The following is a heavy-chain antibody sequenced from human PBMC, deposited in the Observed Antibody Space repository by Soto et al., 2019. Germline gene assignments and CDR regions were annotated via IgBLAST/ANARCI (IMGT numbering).Heavy chain of an antibody. D-gene: IGHD6-19*01. J-gene: IGHJ4*02. V-gene: IGHV4-30-2*01. CDR2: IYHSGST. CDR3: ARQRGIAVAGPAL. Sequence: SETLSLTCAVSGGSISSGGYSWSWIRQPPGKGLEWIGYIYHSGSTCYNPSLKSRVTISVDRSKNQFSLNLRSVTAADTAVYYCARQRGIAVAGPALWGQGTLVTVSS. CDR1: GGSISSGGYS.